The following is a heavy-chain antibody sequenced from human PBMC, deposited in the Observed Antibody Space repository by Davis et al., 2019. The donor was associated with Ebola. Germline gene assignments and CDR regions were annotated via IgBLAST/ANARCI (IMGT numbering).Heavy chain of an antibody. CDR2: IYPGDSDT. J-gene: IGHJ4*02. CDR3: ARIRRRDGSLSFDY. Sequence: GESLKTSCQGSGSSFTSYWIGWVRQMPGKGLEWMGIIYPGDSDTRYSPSFQGQVTISADKSISTAYLQWSSLKASDTAMYYCARIRRRDGSLSFDYWGQGTLVTVSS. D-gene: IGHD5-24*01. CDR1: GSSFTSYW. V-gene: IGHV5-51*01.